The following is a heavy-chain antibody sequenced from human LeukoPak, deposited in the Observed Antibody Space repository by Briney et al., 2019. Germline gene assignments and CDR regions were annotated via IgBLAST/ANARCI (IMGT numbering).Heavy chain of an antibody. CDR2: IIPILGIA. J-gene: IGHJ6*02. CDR3: ARSGIAAAGTNYYYGMDV. CDR1: GGTFSSYA. V-gene: IGHV1-69*04. Sequence: SVKVSCKASGGTFSSYAISWVRQAPGQGLEWTGRIIPILGIANYAQKFQGRVTITADKSTSTAYMELSSLRSEDTAVYYCARSGIAAAGTNYYYGMDVWGQGTTVTVSS. D-gene: IGHD6-13*01.